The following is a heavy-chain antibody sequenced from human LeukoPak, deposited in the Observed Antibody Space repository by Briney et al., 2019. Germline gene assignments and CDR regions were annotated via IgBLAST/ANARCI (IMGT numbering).Heavy chain of an antibody. J-gene: IGHJ4*02. CDR3: ARVKRYSSAAFDY. V-gene: IGHV3-30*04. Sequence: GGSLRLSCAASGFTFSSYAMHWVRQAPGKGLEWVAVISYDGSNKYYADSVKGRFTISRDNSKNTLYLQMNSLRAEDTAVYYCARVKRYSSAAFDYWGQGTLVTVSS. CDR2: ISYDGSNK. D-gene: IGHD3-9*01. CDR1: GFTFSSYA.